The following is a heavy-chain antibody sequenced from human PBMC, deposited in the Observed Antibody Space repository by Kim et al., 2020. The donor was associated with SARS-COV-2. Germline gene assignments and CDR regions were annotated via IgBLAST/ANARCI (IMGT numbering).Heavy chain of an antibody. CDR1: GFSFTSYD. CDR3: ARVMGSGSYYGYNYAMDV. Sequence: ASVKVSCKASGFSFTSYDIYWVRQATGQGLEWMGWMNVDSGNTGYVEKFRGGVMMTRDTSKSTAYMELSSLRSHDTAVYYCARVMGSGSYYGYNYAMDVWGQGTMVTVSS. D-gene: IGHD3-10*01. CDR2: MNVDSGNT. J-gene: IGHJ6*02. V-gene: IGHV1-8*01.